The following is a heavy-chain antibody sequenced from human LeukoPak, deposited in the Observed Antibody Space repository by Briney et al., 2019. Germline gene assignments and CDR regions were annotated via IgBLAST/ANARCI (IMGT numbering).Heavy chain of an antibody. D-gene: IGHD1-1*01. CDR2: VNEDGSAK. CDR3: ARDYWRSIDH. Sequence: PGGSLRLSCVVSGLTFSNYWMIWVCQAPGKGLESVAIVNEDGSAKYYLDSVKGRFTISRDNARNSLYLEMNSLRAEDTAVYYCARDYWRSIDHWGQGTLVTVSS. CDR1: GLTFSNYW. J-gene: IGHJ4*02. V-gene: IGHV3-7*01.